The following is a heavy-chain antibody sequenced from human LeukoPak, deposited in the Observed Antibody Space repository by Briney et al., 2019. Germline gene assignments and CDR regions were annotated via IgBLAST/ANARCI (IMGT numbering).Heavy chain of an antibody. Sequence: SETLSLTCAVYGGSFSGYYWSWIRQPPGKGLEWIGEINHSGSTNYNPSLKSRVTISVDTSKNQFSLKLSSVTAADTAVYYCARVASSSWYYFDYWGQGTLVTVSS. CDR1: GGSFSGYY. CDR3: ARVASSSWYYFDY. J-gene: IGHJ4*02. CDR2: INHSGST. D-gene: IGHD6-13*01. V-gene: IGHV4-34*01.